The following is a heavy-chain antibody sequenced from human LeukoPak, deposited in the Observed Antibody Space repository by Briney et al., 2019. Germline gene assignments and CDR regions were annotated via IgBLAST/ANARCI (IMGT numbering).Heavy chain of an antibody. D-gene: IGHD6-19*01. J-gene: IGHJ4*02. V-gene: IGHV1-69*13. CDR1: GGTFSSYA. CDR3: ARSGSSGWPDFDY. CDR2: IIPIFGTA. Sequence: SVTVSFKASGGTFSSYAISWVRQAPGQGLEWMGGIIPIFGTANYAQKFQGRVTITADESTSTAYMELSSLRSEDTAVYYCARSGSSGWPDFDYWGQGTLVTVSS.